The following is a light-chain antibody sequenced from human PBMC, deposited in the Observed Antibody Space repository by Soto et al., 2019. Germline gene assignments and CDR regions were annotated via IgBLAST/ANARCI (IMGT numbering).Light chain of an antibody. V-gene: IGKV1-39*01. Sequence: DIQVTQSPSSLSASVGDRVTITCRARQSSGTYLNWYHQKPGKAPQLLIYGASTLQSGVPSRFSASGSGTHFTLTINSLQPEDFGTYSCQQSYSTPTFGQGTKVDIK. J-gene: IGKJ1*01. CDR1: QSSGTY. CDR3: QQSYSTPT. CDR2: GAS.